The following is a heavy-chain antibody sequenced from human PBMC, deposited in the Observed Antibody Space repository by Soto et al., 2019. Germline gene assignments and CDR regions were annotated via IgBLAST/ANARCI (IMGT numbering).Heavy chain of an antibody. CDR2: IYSGGAT. CDR3: AKNGGAGTHDYYYYGLDV. D-gene: IGHD1-1*01. J-gene: IGHJ6*02. V-gene: IGHV3-66*02. CDR1: GFSVSTSH. Sequence: GGSLRLSCAAAGFSVSTSHISWVRQAPGKGLEWVSVIYSGGATHYAVSVKGRLIISRDKSKNTVDLQMNSLRAEDTAVYYSAKNGGAGTHDYYYYGLDVWGQGTTVTVSS.